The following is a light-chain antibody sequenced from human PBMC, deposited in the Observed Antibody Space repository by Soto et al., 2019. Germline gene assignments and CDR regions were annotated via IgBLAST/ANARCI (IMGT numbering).Light chain of an antibody. CDR3: XXXXXXXXX. CDR2: GAS. Sequence: EIVMTQSPATLSLSPGDRATLSCRAGQSVSNNLAWYQQKPGQTPRLVIYGASNRATGVPARFSVSGSGTDFTLTISRLQXEDFAVXXXXXXXXXXXXFXQGTKVDIK. CDR1: QSVSNN. V-gene: IGKV3-15*01. J-gene: IGKJ1*01.